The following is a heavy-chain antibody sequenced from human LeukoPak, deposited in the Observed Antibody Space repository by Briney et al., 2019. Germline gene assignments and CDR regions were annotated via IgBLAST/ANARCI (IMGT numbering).Heavy chain of an antibody. J-gene: IGHJ3*02. V-gene: IGHV3-23*01. CDR3: ARDLGSFYNVKAFDI. D-gene: IGHD3-10*01. CDR1: GFTFSSYA. CDR2: ISGSGYST. Sequence: GGSLRLSCAASGFTFSSYAMSWVRQAPGKGLEWVSSISGSGYSTYYADSVRGRFTISRDKSKNTLYLQMNSLRAEDTAIYYCARDLGSFYNVKAFDIWGQGTLVTVSS.